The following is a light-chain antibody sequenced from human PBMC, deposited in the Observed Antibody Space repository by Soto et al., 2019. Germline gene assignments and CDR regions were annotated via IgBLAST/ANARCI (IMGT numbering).Light chain of an antibody. CDR2: THN. J-gene: IGLJ2*01. CDR1: SSNIGSNT. V-gene: IGLV1-44*01. Sequence: QSVLTQPPSASGTPGQRVTISCSGGSSNIGSNTVNWYQQLPGTAPKLLIYTHNQRPSGVPDRFSGSKSGTSASLAISGLQSEDEADYYCAAWDDSLNGLVFGGGTKLTVL. CDR3: AAWDDSLNGLV.